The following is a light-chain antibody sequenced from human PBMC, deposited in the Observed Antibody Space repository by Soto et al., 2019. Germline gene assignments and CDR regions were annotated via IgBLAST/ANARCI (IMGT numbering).Light chain of an antibody. Sequence: AIRMTQSPSSFSASTGDRVTVTCRASQGISSYLAWYQQKPGKAPKLLIYAGSTLQSGVPSRFSGSGSGTDFTLTISCLQSEDFATYYCQQYYSYPRTFGQGTKVEIK. J-gene: IGKJ1*01. CDR1: QGISSY. V-gene: IGKV1-8*01. CDR3: QQYYSYPRT. CDR2: AGS.